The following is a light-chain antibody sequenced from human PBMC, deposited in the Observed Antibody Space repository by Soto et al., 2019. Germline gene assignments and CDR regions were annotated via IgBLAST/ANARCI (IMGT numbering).Light chain of an antibody. V-gene: IGKV3-15*01. J-gene: IGKJ1*01. Sequence: EIVMPQSPSTLPVSPGERATLSCRASQSVSSNLAWYQQKPGQAPRLLIYGASTRDTVIPARFSGSVSGTEFTLTISSLQSEDFAVYYCQQYNNWGTFGQGTK. CDR3: QQYNNWGT. CDR1: QSVSSN. CDR2: GAS.